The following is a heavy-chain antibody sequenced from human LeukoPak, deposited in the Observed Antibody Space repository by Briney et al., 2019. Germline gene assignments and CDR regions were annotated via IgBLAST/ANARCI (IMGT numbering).Heavy chain of an antibody. CDR2: ISGSGGST. Sequence: PGGSLRLSCAASGFTFSSYAMSWVRQAPGKGLEWVSAISGSGGSTYYADSVKGRFTISRDNSKNTLYLQMNSLRAEDTAVYYCAKDGGYCSSTSCKHDAFDIWGQGTVVTVSS. CDR3: AKDGGYCSSTSCKHDAFDI. V-gene: IGHV3-23*01. J-gene: IGHJ3*02. D-gene: IGHD2-2*01. CDR1: GFTFSSYA.